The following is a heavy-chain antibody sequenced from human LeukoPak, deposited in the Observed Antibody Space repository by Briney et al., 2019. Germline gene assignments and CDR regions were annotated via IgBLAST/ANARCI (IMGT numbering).Heavy chain of an antibody. J-gene: IGHJ4*02. CDR2: IYPGDSDT. D-gene: IGHD3-16*01. CDR3: ARRHKPQGGEYYFDY. V-gene: IGHV5-51*01. Sequence: PGESLKISCKGSGYSFTSYWIGWVRQMPGKGLEWMGIIYPGDSDTRYSPSFQGQVTISADKSISTAYLQWRSLKASDTAMYYCARRHKPQGGEYYFDYWGQGTLVTVSS. CDR1: GYSFTSYW.